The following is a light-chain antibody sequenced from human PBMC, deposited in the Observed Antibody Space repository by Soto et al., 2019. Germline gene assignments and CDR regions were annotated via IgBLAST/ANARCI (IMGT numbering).Light chain of an antibody. CDR2: XXS. CDR1: QGIANY. V-gene: IGKV1-27*01. Sequence: DIQMTQSPSSLSASVGDRVTITCRASQGIANYLAWYQHRQGXXXXXLXXXXSPFQSRVPPPFSAGGSGTDFTLTISSLQPEDVATYYCQKYNSAPRTFGQVTTVDI. CDR3: QKYNSAPRT. J-gene: IGKJ1*01.